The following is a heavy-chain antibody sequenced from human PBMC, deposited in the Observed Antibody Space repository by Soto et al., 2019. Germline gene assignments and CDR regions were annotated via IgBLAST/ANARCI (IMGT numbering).Heavy chain of an antibody. D-gene: IGHD1-26*01. J-gene: IGHJ5*02. CDR3: TRLGGSPLNWFDP. CDR1: GFTFSGSA. Sequence: EVQLVESGGGLVQPGGSLKLSCAASGFTFSGSAMHWVRQASGKGLEWVGRIRSKANSYATAYAASVKGRFTISRDDSKNTAYLQMNSLKTEDTAVYYCTRLGGSPLNWFDPWGQGTLVTVSS. V-gene: IGHV3-73*02. CDR2: IRSKANSYAT.